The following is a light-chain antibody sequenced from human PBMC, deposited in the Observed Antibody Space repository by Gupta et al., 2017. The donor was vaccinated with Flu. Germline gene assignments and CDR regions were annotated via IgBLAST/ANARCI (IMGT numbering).Light chain of an antibody. CDR2: DVS. V-gene: IGKV3-11*01. CDR3: QQRFSWQIT. CDR1: QSIDTQ. Sequence: LLAQSPDMQSFYLGERVTLSCRASQSIDTQLAWYHQKPGQAPWLLIHDVSNRATGIPARFRGGGSGTDLTLTISRLEAGEWALYHCQQRFSWQITFGGGTRVEIK. J-gene: IGKJ4*01.